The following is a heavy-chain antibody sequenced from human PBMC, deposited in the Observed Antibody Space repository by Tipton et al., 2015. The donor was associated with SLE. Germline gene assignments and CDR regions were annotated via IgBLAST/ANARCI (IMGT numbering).Heavy chain of an antibody. D-gene: IGHD1-26*01. CDR2: IYHTGNT. J-gene: IGHJ4*01. Sequence: TLSLTCTVSGGSISDYHWCCIRQPPGKGLEWIGYIYHTGNTNYNPSLTSRATISMDTSKNQFSLRLISVTAADTAVYFCARAWDLGPSDHWGHGTLVTVS. CDR1: GGSISDYH. V-gene: IGHV4-59*01. CDR3: ARAWDLGPSDH.